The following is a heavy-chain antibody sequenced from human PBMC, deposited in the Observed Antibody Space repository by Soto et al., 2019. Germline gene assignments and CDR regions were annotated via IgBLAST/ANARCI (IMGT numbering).Heavy chain of an antibody. CDR2: IHYSGST. D-gene: IGHD7-27*01. J-gene: IGHJ5*02. CDR3: AVTGTYNWFDP. V-gene: IGHV4-61*01. CDR1: GDSISGGSYY. Sequence: SETLSLTCTVSGDSISGGSYYWSCIRQHPGKGLEWIGYIHYSGSTNYNPSLKRRVTMSVDTSKNQFSLKMTSVTAADTAVYYYAVTGTYNWFDPWGQGTLVTVSS.